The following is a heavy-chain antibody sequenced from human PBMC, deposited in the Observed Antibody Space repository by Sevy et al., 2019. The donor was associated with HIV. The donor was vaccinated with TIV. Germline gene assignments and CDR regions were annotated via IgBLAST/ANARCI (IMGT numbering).Heavy chain of an antibody. CDR3: ARDRPYGDYSDYYYGMDV. CDR2: IYYSGST. V-gene: IGHV4-30-4*01. D-gene: IGHD4-17*01. J-gene: IGHJ6*02. CDR1: GGSISSGDYY. Sequence: SETLSLTCTVSGGSISSGDYYWSWIRQPPGKGLEWIGYIYYSGSTYYNPSLKSRVTISVDTSKNQFSLKLSSVTAADTAVYYCARDRPYGDYSDYYYGMDVWGQGTTVTVSS.